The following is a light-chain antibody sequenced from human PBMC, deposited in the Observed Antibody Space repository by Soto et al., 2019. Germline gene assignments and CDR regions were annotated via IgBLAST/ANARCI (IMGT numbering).Light chain of an antibody. CDR2: AAS. V-gene: IGKV1-39*01. Sequence: DLQMTQSPSSLSASVGDRVIITCRTSQSIRRYLNWYQQKPGKAPKLLIYAASSLQSGVPSRFSGSGSRTDFTLTISSLQPEDFATYYCQQSYSSLITFGQGTRLEIK. CDR3: QQSYSSLIT. CDR1: QSIRRY. J-gene: IGKJ5*01.